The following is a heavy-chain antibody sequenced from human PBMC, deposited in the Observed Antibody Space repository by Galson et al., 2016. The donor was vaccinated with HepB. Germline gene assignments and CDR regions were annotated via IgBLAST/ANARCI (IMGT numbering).Heavy chain of an antibody. CDR1: GFAFSNYG. CDR3: AREEGTDYYDTNGYFRLDF. J-gene: IGHJ4*02. Sequence: SLRFSCAASGFAFSNYGVHWVRQAPGKGLEWVATIWYDGSKTYYGDSVKGRFTISRDNPKNMLYLQMNSLRADDTAVYYCAREEGTDYYDTNGYFRLDFWGQGTLVTVSS. CDR2: IWYDGSKT. D-gene: IGHD3-22*01. V-gene: IGHV3-33*01.